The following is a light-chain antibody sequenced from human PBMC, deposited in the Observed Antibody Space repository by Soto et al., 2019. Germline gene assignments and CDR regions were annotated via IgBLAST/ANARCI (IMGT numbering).Light chain of an antibody. Sequence: DIQMTQSPSSLSASVGDRVTITCQASQDISNYLNWYQQKPGKAPKLLIYAASNLETGVPSRFSGSGSATDFNFTISSLQPEDIATYYCQQYDNLPLTFGTGTKVDIK. CDR3: QQYDNLPLT. CDR1: QDISNY. J-gene: IGKJ3*01. CDR2: AAS. V-gene: IGKV1-33*01.